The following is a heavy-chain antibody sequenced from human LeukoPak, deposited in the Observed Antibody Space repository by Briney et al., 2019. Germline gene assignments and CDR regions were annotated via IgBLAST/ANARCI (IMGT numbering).Heavy chain of an antibody. D-gene: IGHD2-15*01. J-gene: IGHJ3*02. CDR1: GFTVSSNY. Sequence: GGSLRLSCAASGFTVSSNYMSWVRQAPGKGLEWVSAISGSGGSTYYADSVKGRFTISRDNSKNTLYLQMNSLRAEDTAVYYCAKPEGEVVTPYDAFDIWGQGTMVTVSS. CDR3: AKPEGEVVTPYDAFDI. V-gene: IGHV3-23*01. CDR2: ISGSGGST.